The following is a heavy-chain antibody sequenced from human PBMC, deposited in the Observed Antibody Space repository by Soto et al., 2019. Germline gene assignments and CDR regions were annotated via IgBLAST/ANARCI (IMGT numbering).Heavy chain of an antibody. Sequence: GGSLRLSCAASGFTFSSYAMSWVRQAPGKGLEWVSGITCIGGSLDYADSVKGRFTFSRDNSKNSLYLQMNSLRAEDTAFYYCAKDRGPYQYYYMDVWGKGTTVTVSS. CDR2: ITCIGGSL. V-gene: IGHV3-23*01. J-gene: IGHJ6*03. D-gene: IGHD2-2*01. CDR1: GFTFSSYA. CDR3: AKDRGPYQYYYMDV.